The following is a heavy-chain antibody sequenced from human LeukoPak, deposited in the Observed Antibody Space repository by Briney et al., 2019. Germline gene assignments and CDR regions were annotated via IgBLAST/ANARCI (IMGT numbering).Heavy chain of an antibody. Sequence: GGSLRLSCAASGFTFSSYAMSWVCQAPGKGLEWVSAIGGSGGSTYYADSVKGRFTISRDNSKNTLYLQMNSLRAEDTAVYYCAKTGVTIFGVVPFDYWGQGTLVTVSS. D-gene: IGHD3-3*01. CDR3: AKTGVTIFGVVPFDY. V-gene: IGHV3-23*01. J-gene: IGHJ4*02. CDR2: IGGSGGST. CDR1: GFTFSSYA.